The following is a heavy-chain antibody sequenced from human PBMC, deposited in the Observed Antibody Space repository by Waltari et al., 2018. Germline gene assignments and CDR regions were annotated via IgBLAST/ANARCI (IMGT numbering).Heavy chain of an antibody. CDR3: SRGGGDTGSYFDF. CDR2: MDPEDGET. D-gene: IGHD3-10*01. Sequence: EVRLVQSGAEVKKPGATVKISCKVSGSTFSDHYMHWVQQAPGKGLEWMGQMDPEDGETMYAENFKGRVTIRADTSTDTVYMELSSLRSEDTAVYYCSRGGGDTGSYFDFWGQGTLVTVSS. CDR1: GSTFSDHY. V-gene: IGHV1-69-2*01. J-gene: IGHJ4*02.